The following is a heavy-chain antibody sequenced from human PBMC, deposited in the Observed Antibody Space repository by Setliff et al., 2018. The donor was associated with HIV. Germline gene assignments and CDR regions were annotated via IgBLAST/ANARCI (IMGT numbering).Heavy chain of an antibody. J-gene: IGHJ5*01. CDR2: VSGGGGST. V-gene: IGHV3-23*01. D-gene: IGHD3-22*01. CDR1: GFTFSSYA. Sequence: SLRLSCAASGFTFSSYAMSWVRQTPGKGLEWVSAVSGGGGSTYYADSVKGRFTISRDNSKNTLYLQMNSLRAEDTAVYYCAKERNPYYYDSSGYSWFDSWGQGTLVTVSS. CDR3: AKERNPYYYDSSGYSWFDS.